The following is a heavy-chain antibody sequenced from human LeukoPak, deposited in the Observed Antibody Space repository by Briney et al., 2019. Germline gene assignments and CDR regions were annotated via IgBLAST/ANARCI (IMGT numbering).Heavy chain of an antibody. Sequence: SETLSLTCAVYGGSFSGYYWSWIRQPPGKGLEWIGGINDSGSTNYNPSLMSRVTLSVDTSKNQFSLKLSSVTAEDTAVYYCARHKGGGQEVRKGFDPWGQGTLVTVSS. J-gene: IGHJ5*02. D-gene: IGHD1-1*01. V-gene: IGHV4-34*01. CDR3: ARHKGGGQEVRKGFDP. CDR2: INDSGST. CDR1: GGSFSGYY.